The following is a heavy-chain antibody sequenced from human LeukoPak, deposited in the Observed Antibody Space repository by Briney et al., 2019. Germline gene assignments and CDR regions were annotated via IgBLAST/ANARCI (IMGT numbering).Heavy chain of an antibody. CDR1: GFIFSSYS. V-gene: IGHV3-64D*09. CDR3: VKDFAYSDGYGPFDY. J-gene: IGHJ4*02. CDR2: IGSDEIST. D-gene: IGHD5-18*01. Sequence: GGSLRLLCSASGFIFSSYSMHCVPQARGRGLEFVSAIGSDEISTFYEDSVKGRFTISRDNSKNTLYLQMTSLRAGDTAVYDCVKDFAYSDGYGPFDYWGQGTLVTVSS.